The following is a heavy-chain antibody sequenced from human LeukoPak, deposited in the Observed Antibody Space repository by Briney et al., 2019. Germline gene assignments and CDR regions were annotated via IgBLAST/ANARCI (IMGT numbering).Heavy chain of an antibody. CDR3: AKEFVYFDY. CDR2: ISSSGNTK. J-gene: IGHJ4*02. D-gene: IGHD3-10*01. CDR1: GFTFSDFY. Sequence: PGGSLRLSCAASGFTFSDFYMSWIRQAPGKGLEWVSYISSSGNTKYYADSVKGRFTMSRDNAKNSLYLQMDSLRVEDTAVYCCAKEFVYFDYWGQGTLVTVSS. V-gene: IGHV3-11*01.